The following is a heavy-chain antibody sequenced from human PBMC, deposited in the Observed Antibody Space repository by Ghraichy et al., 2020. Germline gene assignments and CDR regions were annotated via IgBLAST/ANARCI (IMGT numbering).Heavy chain of an antibody. CDR1: GGSFSGYY. V-gene: IGHV4-34*01. CDR3: ARDAGREDGMDV. Sequence: SETLSLTCAVYGGSFSGYYWSWIRQPPGKGLEWIGEINHSGSTNYSPSIKSRVTISVDTSKNQFSLKLSSVTAADTAVYYCARDAGREDGMDVWGQGTTVTVSS. J-gene: IGHJ6*02. D-gene: IGHD1-26*01. CDR2: INHSGST.